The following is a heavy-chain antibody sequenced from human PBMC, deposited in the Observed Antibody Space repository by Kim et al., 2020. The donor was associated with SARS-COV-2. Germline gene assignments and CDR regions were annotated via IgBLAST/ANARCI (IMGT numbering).Heavy chain of an antibody. D-gene: IGHD6-19*01. V-gene: IGHV3-30*05. CDR3: ARDVSAVAGIFDAFDI. J-gene: IGHJ3*02. Sequence: SVKGRYTSSTDNTKNTMYLQMNSLSTEGTAVYYCARDVSAVAGIFDAFDIWGQGTMVTVSS.